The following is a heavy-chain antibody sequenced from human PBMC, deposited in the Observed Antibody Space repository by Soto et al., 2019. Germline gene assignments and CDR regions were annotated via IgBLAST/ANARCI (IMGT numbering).Heavy chain of an antibody. J-gene: IGHJ6*02. CDR1: GGSISSCYYY. Sequence: PSETPSLTCTVSGGSISSCYYYWSWIRQPPGKGLEWIGYIYYSGSTYYNPSLKSRVTISVDTSKNQFSLKLSSVTAADTAVYYCARDHYVYDILTGYGYYYGMDVWGQGTTVT. V-gene: IGHV4-30-4*01. D-gene: IGHD3-9*01. CDR3: ARDHYVYDILTGYGYYYGMDV. CDR2: IYYSGST.